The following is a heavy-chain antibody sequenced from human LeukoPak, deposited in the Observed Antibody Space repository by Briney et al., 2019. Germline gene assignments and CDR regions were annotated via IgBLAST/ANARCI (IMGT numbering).Heavy chain of an antibody. Sequence: GGSLRLSCAASGFTFSSFALHWVRQAPGKGLEWVAVISYEDGSNKYYADSMKGRFTISRDNSKHTVYLRMNSLRTEDTAVYYCARESGGNTPYYFDYWGQGTLVTVSS. CDR1: GFTFSSFA. J-gene: IGHJ4*02. CDR2: ISYEDGSNK. V-gene: IGHV3-30*04. CDR3: ARESGGNTPYYFDY. D-gene: IGHD2-2*02.